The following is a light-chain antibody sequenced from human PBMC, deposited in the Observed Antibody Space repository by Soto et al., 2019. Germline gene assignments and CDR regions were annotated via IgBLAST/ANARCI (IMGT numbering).Light chain of an antibody. V-gene: IGKV3-15*01. CDR3: QEYNNWHPIT. J-gene: IGKJ4*01. CDR1: QSISSK. CDR2: GAS. Sequence: EIVLTQSPATLSVSAGERATLSCRASQSISSKLAWYQQKPGQAPRLLIYGASTRATGIPARFSGSGSGTEFTLTITSLQSEDFAVYYCQEYNNWHPITFGGGTKVDIK.